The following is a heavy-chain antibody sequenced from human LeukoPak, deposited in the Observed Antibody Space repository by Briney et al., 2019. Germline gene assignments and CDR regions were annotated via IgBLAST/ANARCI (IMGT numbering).Heavy chain of an antibody. CDR1: GFTFSSYG. J-gene: IGHJ3*02. V-gene: IGHV3-33*01. CDR2: IWYDGSNK. D-gene: IGHD3-22*01. CDR3: ARAEDYGSSGYVDAFDI. Sequence: GGSLRLSCAASGFTFSSYGMHWVRQAPGKGLEWVAVIWYDGSNKYYADSVKGRFSISRDNSKNTLYLHMDSLRAEDTALYYCARAEDYGSSGYVDAFDIWGQGTMVTVSS.